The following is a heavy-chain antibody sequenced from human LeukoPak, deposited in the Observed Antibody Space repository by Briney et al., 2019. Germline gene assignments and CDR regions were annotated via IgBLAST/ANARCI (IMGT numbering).Heavy chain of an antibody. CDR3: ARDTGKSGYPDY. D-gene: IGHD3-3*01. Sequence: SETLSLTCTVSGGSISGYYWSWIRQRPGKAPEWIGRIYSSGIINYNPSLKSRVTMSLYNSKNQLSLKLSYVTAAGTPVYYCARDTGKSGYPDYGCQGTLVIVAS. J-gene: IGHJ4*02. CDR2: IYSSGII. V-gene: IGHV4-4*07. CDR1: GGSISGYY.